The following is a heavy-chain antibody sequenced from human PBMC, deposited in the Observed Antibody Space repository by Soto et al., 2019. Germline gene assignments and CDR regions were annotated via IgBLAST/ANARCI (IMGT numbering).Heavy chain of an antibody. Sequence: QVQLQESGPGLVKPSQTLSLTCTVSGGSISSGGYYWSWIRQHPGKGLEWIGYIYYSGSTYYNPPLKSRXXIXVXXSKNQFSLKLSSVTAADTAVYYCARSSTSANYFDYWGQGTLVTVSS. CDR2: IYYSGST. CDR3: ARSSTSANYFDY. V-gene: IGHV4-31*03. CDR1: GGSISSGGYY. D-gene: IGHD2-2*01. J-gene: IGHJ4*02.